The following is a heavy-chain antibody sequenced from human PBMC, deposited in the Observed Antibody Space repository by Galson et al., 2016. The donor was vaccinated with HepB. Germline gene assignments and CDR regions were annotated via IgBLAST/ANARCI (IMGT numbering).Heavy chain of an antibody. CDR2: IKQDGSEK. V-gene: IGHV3-7*01. CDR3: ARVHDSGPYYYPSDY. J-gene: IGHJ4*02. D-gene: IGHD3-22*01. CDR1: RFSFSSFW. Sequence: SLRLSCAASRFSFSSFWMSWVRQAPGKGPEWVANIKQDGSEKYYVDSLKGRFTISRDNAKNSLYLQMNSLRAEDTAVYYCARVHDSGPYYYPSDYWGQGTLVTVSS.